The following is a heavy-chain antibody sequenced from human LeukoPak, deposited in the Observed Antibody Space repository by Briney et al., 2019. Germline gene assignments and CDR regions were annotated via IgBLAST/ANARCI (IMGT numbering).Heavy chain of an antibody. Sequence: GASVKVSRKVSGYTLTELSMHWVRQAPGKGLEWMGGFDPEDGETIYAQKFQGRVTKTEDTSTDTAYMELSSLRSEDTAVYYCATVSTITMVRGAMRVPTQFDPWGQGTLVTVSS. CDR2: FDPEDGET. J-gene: IGHJ5*02. CDR1: GYTLTELS. D-gene: IGHD3-10*01. CDR3: ATVSTITMVRGAMRVPTQFDP. V-gene: IGHV1-24*01.